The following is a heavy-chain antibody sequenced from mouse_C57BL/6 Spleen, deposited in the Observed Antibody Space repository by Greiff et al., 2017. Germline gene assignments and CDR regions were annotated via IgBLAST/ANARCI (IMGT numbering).Heavy chain of an antibody. V-gene: IGHV1-64*01. CDR2: IHPNSGST. D-gene: IGHD1-2*01. Sequence: VQLQQPGAELVKPGASVKLSCKASGYTFTSYWMHWVKQRPGQGLEWIGMIHPNSGSTNYNEKFKSKATLTVDKSSSTAYMQLSSLTSEDSAVYYCARKGALGYFDYWGQGTTLTVSS. CDR3: ARKGALGYFDY. CDR1: GYTFTSYW. J-gene: IGHJ2*01.